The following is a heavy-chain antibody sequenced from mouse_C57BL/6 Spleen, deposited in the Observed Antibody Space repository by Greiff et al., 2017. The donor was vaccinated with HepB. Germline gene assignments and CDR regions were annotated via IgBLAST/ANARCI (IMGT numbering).Heavy chain of an antibody. CDR1: GYAFSSSW. J-gene: IGHJ4*01. V-gene: IGHV1-82*01. Sequence: VQLQQSGPELVKPGASVKISCKASGYAFSSSWMNWVKQRPGKGLEWIGRIYPGDGDTNYNGKFKGKATLTADKSSSTAYMQLSSLTSEDSAVYFCARYHYYGSSDAMDYWGQGTSVTVSS. D-gene: IGHD1-1*01. CDR2: IYPGDGDT. CDR3: ARYHYYGSSDAMDY.